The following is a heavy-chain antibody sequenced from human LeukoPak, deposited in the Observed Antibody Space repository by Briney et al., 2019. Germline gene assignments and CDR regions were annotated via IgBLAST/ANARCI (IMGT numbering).Heavy chain of an antibody. V-gene: IGHV3-33*01. Sequence: GGSLRLSCAASGFTFSSYGMHWVRQAPGKGLEWVAVIWYDGSNKYYADSVKGRFTISRDNSKNTLYLQMNSLRAEDTAVYYCARESQIVVVVAATRGGFGYWGQGTLVTVSS. J-gene: IGHJ4*02. D-gene: IGHD2-15*01. CDR2: IWYDGSNK. CDR1: GFTFSSYG. CDR3: ARESQIVVVVAATRGGFGY.